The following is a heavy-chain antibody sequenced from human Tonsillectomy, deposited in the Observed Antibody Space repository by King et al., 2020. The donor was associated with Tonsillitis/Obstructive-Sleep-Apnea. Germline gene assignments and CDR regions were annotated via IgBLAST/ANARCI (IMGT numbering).Heavy chain of an antibody. Sequence: VQLVESGAEVKKPGESLKISCKGSGYSFTSYWIGWVRQMPGKGLEWMGIIYPGDSDTRYSPSFQGQVTISADKSISTAYLQWSSLKASDTAMYYCARHPHYYDSSGSNYYHYYYMEVWGKGTTVTVSS. V-gene: IGHV5-51*01. CDR2: IYPGDSDT. D-gene: IGHD3-22*01. CDR1: GYSFTSYW. CDR3: ARHPHYYDSSGSNYYHYYYMEV. J-gene: IGHJ6*03.